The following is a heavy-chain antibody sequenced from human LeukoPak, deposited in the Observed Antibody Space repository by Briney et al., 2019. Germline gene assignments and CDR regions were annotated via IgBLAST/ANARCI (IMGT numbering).Heavy chain of an antibody. CDR2: FDREDAET. J-gene: IGHJ4*02. Sequence: ASVKVSCKVSGYTLTELSMHRVRQAPGKGLEWMGSFDREDAETIYAQEFQGSVTMTEDTSTDTAYMELSSLRSEDTAVYYCATSRWEPTDTPFDYWGQGTLATVSS. D-gene: IGHD1-26*01. CDR1: GYTLTELS. CDR3: ATSRWEPTDTPFDY. V-gene: IGHV1-24*01.